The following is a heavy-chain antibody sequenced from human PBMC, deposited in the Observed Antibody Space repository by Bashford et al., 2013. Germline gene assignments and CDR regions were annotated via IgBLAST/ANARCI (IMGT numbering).Heavy chain of an antibody. J-gene: IGHJ4*02. CDR1: GYTFTNYY. D-gene: IGHD1-26*01. Sequence: ASVKVSCKASGYTFTNYYMHWVRQAPGQGLEWMGIINPSGGSTSYAQKFQGRLTMTRDTSTSTVYMDLSSLRSEDTALYYCARSGRPEIVGAMTPSFYWGQGTLVTVSS. V-gene: IGHV1-46*01. CDR2: INPSGGST. CDR3: ARSGRPEIVGAMTPSFY.